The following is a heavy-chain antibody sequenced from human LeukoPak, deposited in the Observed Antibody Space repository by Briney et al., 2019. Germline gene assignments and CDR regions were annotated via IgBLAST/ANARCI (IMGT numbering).Heavy chain of an antibody. CDR1: GFPFSIYA. CDR2: ISSSGGST. D-gene: IGHD4-17*01. J-gene: IGHJ4*02. CDR3: AKADGRSYFDF. Sequence: GGPLTLSCAASGFPFSIYAMSRARHPPGRGREWLSTISSSGGSTYYADSVKGRSTISRDNSTNSLYLQVNSPRGKEPSVYDCAKADGRSYFDFWGQGTLVTVSS. V-gene: IGHV3-23*01.